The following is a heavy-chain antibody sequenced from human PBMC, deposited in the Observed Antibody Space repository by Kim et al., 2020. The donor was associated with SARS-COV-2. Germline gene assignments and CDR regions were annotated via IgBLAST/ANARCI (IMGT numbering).Heavy chain of an antibody. D-gene: IGHD2-21*02. CDR3: ARARYDAGVMVTAIGGNWFDP. J-gene: IGHJ5*02. CDR1: GASITRGSYY. V-gene: IGHV4-31*03. CDR2: IYYSGSA. Sequence: SETLSLTCTVSGASITRGSYYWTWIRQLPGKGLEYIGFIYYSGSASYTPSLKSRVAMSVDTSKNQFSLQLSSVTAADTAVYYCARARYDAGVMVTAIGGNWFDPWGQGTLVTVSS.